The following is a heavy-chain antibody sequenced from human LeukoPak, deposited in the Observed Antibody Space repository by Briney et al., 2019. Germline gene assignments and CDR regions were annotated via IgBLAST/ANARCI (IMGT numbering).Heavy chain of an antibody. CDR1: GFTFSSYG. Sequence: RGSLRLSCEASGFTFSSYGMHWVRQAPGKGLEWVAFIRPDGSNKNYADSVKGRFTISRDNSKNTLYLQMNSLRAEDTAVYYCAKDRHGDYIWDYWGQGTLVTVSS. V-gene: IGHV3-30*02. CDR2: IRPDGSNK. CDR3: AKDRHGDYIWDY. D-gene: IGHD4-17*01. J-gene: IGHJ4*02.